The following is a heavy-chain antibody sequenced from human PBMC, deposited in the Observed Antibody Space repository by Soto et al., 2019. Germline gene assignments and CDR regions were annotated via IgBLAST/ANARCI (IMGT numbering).Heavy chain of an antibody. D-gene: IGHD2-2*01. V-gene: IGHV4-34*01. CDR1: RGSFSGFY. CDR2: INHSGTT. CDR3: ARGSRYVYGYNFYGLDV. Sequence: SETLSLTCGVYRGSFSGFYWSWVRQTPGGGLEWIGEINHSGTTNYNPSFQNRVTISVDKSTNNFSLKMTSVTAADAAVYYCARGSRYVYGYNFYGLDVWGQGTTVTVSS. J-gene: IGHJ6*02.